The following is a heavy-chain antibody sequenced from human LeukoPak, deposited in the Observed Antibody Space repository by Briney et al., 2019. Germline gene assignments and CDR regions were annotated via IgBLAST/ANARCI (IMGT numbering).Heavy chain of an antibody. J-gene: IGHJ6*03. CDR1: GGSISSYY. CDR3: ARDGLERSSGWYGYYYYMDV. D-gene: IGHD6-19*01. Sequence: SETLSLTCTVSGGSISSYYWSWIRQPPGKGLEWIGYIYYSGSTNYNPSLKSRVTISVDTSKNQFSLKLSSVTAADTAVYYCARDGLERSSGWYGYYYYMDVWGKGTTVTVSS. V-gene: IGHV4-59*01. CDR2: IYYSGST.